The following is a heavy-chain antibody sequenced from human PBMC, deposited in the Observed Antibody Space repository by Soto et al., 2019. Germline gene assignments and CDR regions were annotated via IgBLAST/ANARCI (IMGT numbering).Heavy chain of an antibody. J-gene: IGHJ4*02. CDR1: DYTFSNYY. V-gene: IGHV1-46*01. CDR2: INPDGGAT. Sequence: QVQLVQSGAAVRKPGASVSLSCKASDYTFSNYYMSWVRQTPGQGLEWMGKINPDGGATTYAQNXQGRLTIXXXXXXYXXYMEITGLTSDDTAVYYCARGRRYVVWGQGTQVTVSS. CDR3: ARGRRYVV. D-gene: IGHD1-1*01.